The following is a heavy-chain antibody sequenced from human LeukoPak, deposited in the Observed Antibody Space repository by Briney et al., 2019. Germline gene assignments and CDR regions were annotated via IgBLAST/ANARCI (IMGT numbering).Heavy chain of an antibody. CDR3: AKDREDSAMISGVFDL. CDR2: ISGSGGHT. D-gene: IGHD5-18*01. V-gene: IGHV3-23*01. CDR1: GFTFSSYA. Sequence: GGSLRLSCAASGFTFSSYAMSWVRQAPGKGLEWVSGISGSGGHTYNADSVEGRFTISRDNSKNTVSLQLSSLRVEDTAVYFCAKDREDSAMISGVFDLWGRGTLVTVSS. J-gene: IGHJ2*01.